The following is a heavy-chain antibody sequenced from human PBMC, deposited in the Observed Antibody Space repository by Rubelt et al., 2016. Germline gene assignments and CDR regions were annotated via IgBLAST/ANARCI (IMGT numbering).Heavy chain of an antibody. CDR3: ARDRGGATSEF. CDR2: IHQSGTT. D-gene: IGHD3-10*01. V-gene: IGHV4-39*07. J-gene: IGHJ2*01. CDR1: GDSISSGSYQ. Sequence: QLQLQESGPGLVRPSETLPLTCTVSGDSISSGSYQWGWIRQPPGKGLEWIANIHQSGTTNYNPSLKSRVAISLDTSNNQFSRRLSSVTAADTAVYYCARDRGGATSEFWGRGTLVTVSS.